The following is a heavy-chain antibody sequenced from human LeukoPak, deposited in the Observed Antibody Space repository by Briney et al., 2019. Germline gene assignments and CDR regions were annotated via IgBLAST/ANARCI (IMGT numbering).Heavy chain of an antibody. D-gene: IGHD6-19*01. V-gene: IGHV4-59*01. CDR3: ARGVTGGWYGDFQH. Sequence: KPSETLSLTCTVSGGSISSYYWSWIRQPPGKRLEWIGYIYYSGSTNYNPSLKSRVTISVDTSKNQFSLKLSSVTAADTAVYYCARGVTGGWYGDFQHWGQGTLVTVSS. CDR1: GGSISSYY. J-gene: IGHJ1*01. CDR2: IYYSGST.